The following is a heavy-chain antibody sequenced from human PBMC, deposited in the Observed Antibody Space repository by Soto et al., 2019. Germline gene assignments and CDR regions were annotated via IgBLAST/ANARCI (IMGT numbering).Heavy chain of an antibody. Sequence: SETLSLTCTVSGGSISSGDYYWSWIRQPPGKGLEWIGYIYYSGSTYYNPSPKSRVTISVDTSKNQFSLKLSSVTAADTAVYYCARAPPYYYDSSGYGLWGQGTLVTVSS. CDR2: IYYSGST. CDR1: GGSISSGDYY. CDR3: ARAPPYYYDSSGYGL. D-gene: IGHD3-22*01. J-gene: IGHJ4*02. V-gene: IGHV4-30-4*01.